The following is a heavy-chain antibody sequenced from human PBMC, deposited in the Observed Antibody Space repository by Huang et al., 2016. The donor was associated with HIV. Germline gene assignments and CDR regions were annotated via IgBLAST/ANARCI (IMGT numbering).Heavy chain of an antibody. D-gene: IGHD3-9*01. Sequence: QVQLVQSGAEVKKPGASVKVSCKASGYTFTSYGISWVRQAPGQGLEWMGWISAYNGNTSYAQKLPGRVTMTTDTSTSTAYMELRGLRSDDTAVYYCARALAYYDILTNYYVLDYWGQGTLVTVSS. CDR1: GYTFTSYG. V-gene: IGHV1-18*04. CDR2: ISAYNGNT. J-gene: IGHJ4*02. CDR3: ARALAYYDILTNYYVLDY.